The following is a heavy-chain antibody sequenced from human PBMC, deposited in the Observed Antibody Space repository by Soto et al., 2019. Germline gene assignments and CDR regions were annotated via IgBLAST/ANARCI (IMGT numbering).Heavy chain of an antibody. D-gene: IGHD3-22*01. CDR3: ATNLHYYDSSGYYYPADPYGMDV. J-gene: IGHJ6*02. V-gene: IGHV3-7*01. CDR2: IHGDGGKI. CDR1: GFMFSAYW. Sequence: HPGGSLRLSCAASGFMFSAYWMSWVRQAPGKGLEWVANIHGDGGKIYYADSVKGRFTISRDNSKNTLYLQMNSLRAEDTAVYYCATNLHYYDSSGYYYPADPYGMDVWGQGTTVTVSS.